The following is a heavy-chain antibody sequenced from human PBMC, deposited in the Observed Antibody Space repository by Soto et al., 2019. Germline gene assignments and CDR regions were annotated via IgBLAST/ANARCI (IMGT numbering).Heavy chain of an antibody. J-gene: IGHJ6*02. CDR1: GFSFLSYY. V-gene: IGHV3-21*05. Sequence: GGSLRLSGAASGFSFLSYYMHWVRQAPGRGLGWVSYISSSSSYTNYADSVKGRFTISRDNAKSSLYLQMNSLRAEDTAVYYFARDNYRGGPFYGIDVGGQGTPVTVSS. CDR3: ARDNYRGGPFYGIDV. CDR2: ISSSSSYT. D-gene: IGHD4-4*01.